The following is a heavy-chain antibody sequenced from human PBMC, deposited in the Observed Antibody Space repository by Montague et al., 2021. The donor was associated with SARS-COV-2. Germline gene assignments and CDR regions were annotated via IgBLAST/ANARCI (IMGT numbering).Heavy chain of an antibody. Sequence: PALVKPTQTLTLTCTFSGFSLSTSGVGVGWIRQPPGKALEWLALIYWDXDNRYSPSLKSRLTITKDTSKNQVVLTMTNMDPVDTATYYCAHRPTLYSGYVASPFDPWGQGTLVTVSS. CDR1: GFSLSTSGVG. V-gene: IGHV2-5*02. CDR2: IYWDXDN. J-gene: IGHJ5*02. D-gene: IGHD5-12*01. CDR3: AHRPTLYSGYVASPFDP.